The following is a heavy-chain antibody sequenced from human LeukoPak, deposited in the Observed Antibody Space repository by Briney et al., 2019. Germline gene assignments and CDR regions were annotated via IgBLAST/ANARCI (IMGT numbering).Heavy chain of an antibody. J-gene: IGHJ4*02. V-gene: IGHV1-3*01. CDR3: ARSRDYFDY. CDR1: GYTFTSYA. CDR2: INAGNGNT. D-gene: IGHD2-2*01. Sequence: ASVKVSCKASGYTFTSYAMHWVRQAPGQRLEWMGWINAGNGNTNYAQKLQGWVTMTRDTSISTAYMELSRLRSDDTAVYYCARSRDYFDYWGQGTLVTVSS.